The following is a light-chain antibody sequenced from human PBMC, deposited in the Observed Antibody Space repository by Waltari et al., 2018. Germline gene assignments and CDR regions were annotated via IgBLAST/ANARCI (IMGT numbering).Light chain of an antibody. V-gene: IGKV3-20*01. CDR3: QKYGTLPAT. J-gene: IGKJ1*01. Sequence: EIVLTQSPGTLSLSPGERVTLSCRASQNIRIYLAWYQQKPGQPPRLLIYEASRRATGIPDRFSGSWSGTDFSLTISRLEPEDFGVYYCQKYGTLPATFGQGTKVEIK. CDR1: QNIRIY. CDR2: EAS.